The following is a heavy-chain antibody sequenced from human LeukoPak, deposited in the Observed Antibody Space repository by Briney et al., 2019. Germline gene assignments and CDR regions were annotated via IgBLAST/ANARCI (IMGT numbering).Heavy chain of an antibody. J-gene: IGHJ5*02. D-gene: IGHD2-2*01. V-gene: IGHV3-23*01. CDR1: GFTFWNYA. CDR3: YCSSSTCYAGGGFS. Sequence: QPGGSLRLSCVASGFTFWNYAVGWVRQAPGKGLEWVSTISSGSDNTYYADSVKGRFTISRDNSKNTLYLQVNSLRVEDTAVYYCYCSSSTCYAGGGFSWGQGTLLTVSS. CDR2: ISSGSDNT.